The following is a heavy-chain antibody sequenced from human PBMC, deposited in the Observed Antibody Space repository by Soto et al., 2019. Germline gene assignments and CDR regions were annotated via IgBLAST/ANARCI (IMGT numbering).Heavy chain of an antibody. Sequence: SETLSLTCDVSGGPVGYTSSYWGWLRQSPGKGLEWIGSVHNSVTTYYNPSLKGRVTISMDTSKNQFSLRLTSVTAADTAVYYCARDTSSTSLRAEYFQFWGQGTQVTVSS. CDR3: ARDTSSTSLRAEYFQF. D-gene: IGHD6-13*01. CDR1: GGPVGYTSSY. J-gene: IGHJ1*01. CDR2: VHNSVTT. V-gene: IGHV4-39*02.